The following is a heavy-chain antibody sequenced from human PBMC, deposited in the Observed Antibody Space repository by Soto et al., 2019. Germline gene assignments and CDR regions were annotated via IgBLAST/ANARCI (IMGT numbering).Heavy chain of an antibody. D-gene: IGHD4-17*01. J-gene: IGHJ4*02. CDR3: AIRYGRYFDY. CDR2: IYYSGST. V-gene: IGHV4-59*08. Sequence: QVQLQESGPGLVKPSETLSLTCTVYGGSSSSYYWSWIRQPPGKGLEWMGYIYYSGSTNYNPSLKSRVTISVDTSKTQFSLKLSSVTAADTAVYYCAIRYGRYFDYWGQGTLVTVSS. CDR1: GGSSSSYY.